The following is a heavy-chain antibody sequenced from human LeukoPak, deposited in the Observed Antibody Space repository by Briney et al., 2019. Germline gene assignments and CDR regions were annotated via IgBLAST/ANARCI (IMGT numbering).Heavy chain of an antibody. CDR3: ARDYDFWSGYYTGYFDY. J-gene: IGHJ4*02. CDR2: LSSSGTTI. Sequence: GGSLRLSCAASGFTFSDYYMSWIRQAPGKGLEWVSYLSSSGTTIYYADSVKSRFTISRDNAKNSLYLQMNSLRAEDTAVYYCARDYDFWSGYYTGYFDYWGQGTLVTVSS. V-gene: IGHV3-11*04. CDR1: GFTFSDYY. D-gene: IGHD3-3*01.